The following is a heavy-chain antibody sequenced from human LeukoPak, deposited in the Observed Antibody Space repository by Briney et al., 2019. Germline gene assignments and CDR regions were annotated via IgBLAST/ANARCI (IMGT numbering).Heavy chain of an antibody. CDR3: TSGEDSSGYWPLFDY. CDR2: IRSKAYGGTT. D-gene: IGHD3-22*01. CDR1: GFTFGDYA. J-gene: IGHJ4*02. Sequence: GGSLRLSCTASGFTFGDYAMSWFRQAPGKGREWVGFIRSKAYGGTTEYAASVKGRFTISRDDSKSIAYLQMNSLKTEDTAVYYCTSGEDSSGYWPLFDYWGQGTLVTVSS. V-gene: IGHV3-49*03.